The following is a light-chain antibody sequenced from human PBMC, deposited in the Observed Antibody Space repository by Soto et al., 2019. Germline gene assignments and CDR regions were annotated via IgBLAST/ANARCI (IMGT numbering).Light chain of an antibody. CDR2: GNS. Sequence: QSVLTQPPSLSGAPGQRVTISCTGSRSNIGAGYDVHWYQQLPGAPPKLVIYGNSHRPSGVPDRISGSKSGTSASLAIAGLQAEDEADYSCQSYDNSLSGLVFGTGTKLTVL. V-gene: IGLV1-40*01. CDR1: RSNIGAGYD. CDR3: QSYDNSLSGLV. J-gene: IGLJ1*01.